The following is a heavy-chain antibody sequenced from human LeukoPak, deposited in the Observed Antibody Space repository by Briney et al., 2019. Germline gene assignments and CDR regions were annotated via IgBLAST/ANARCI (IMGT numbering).Heavy chain of an antibody. CDR3: ARDFSSGSI. Sequence: GGSLRLSCAASGFTFNTYSMNWVRQAPGKGLEWVSSITPSGSYIYYATSVKGRFTISRDNAKNSLYLQMNSLRAEDTAVYYCARDFSSGSIWGQGTMVTVSS. D-gene: IGHD6-25*01. V-gene: IGHV3-21*01. CDR2: ITPSGSYI. CDR1: GFTFNTYS. J-gene: IGHJ3*02.